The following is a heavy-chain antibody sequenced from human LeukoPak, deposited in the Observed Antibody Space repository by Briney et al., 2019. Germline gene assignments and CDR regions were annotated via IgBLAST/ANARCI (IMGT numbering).Heavy chain of an antibody. V-gene: IGHV3-7*01. CDR3: ARVSATVIPLFDY. Sequence: GGSLRLSCAASGFSFSSDWMNWVRQAPGKGLEWVANIKPDGSEEYYVDSVKGRFTISRDNAKNSLYLEMNSLRGEDTAVYYCARVSATVIPLFDYWGQGALVTVSS. D-gene: IGHD4-17*01. CDR1: GFSFSSDW. J-gene: IGHJ4*02. CDR2: IKPDGSEE.